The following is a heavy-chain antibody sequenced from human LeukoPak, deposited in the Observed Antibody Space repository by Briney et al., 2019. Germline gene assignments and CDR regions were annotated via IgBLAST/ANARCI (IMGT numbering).Heavy chain of an antibody. D-gene: IGHD4-11*01. V-gene: IGHV4-59*05. CDR3: ARLFYSNYQAY. J-gene: IGHJ4*02. Sequence: SETLSLTCTVSGGSISSYYWSWIRQPPGKGLEWIGSIYYSGSTYYNPSLKSRVTISVDTSKNQFSLKLSSVTAADTAVYYCARLFYSNYQAYWGQGTLVTVSS. CDR2: IYYSGST. CDR1: GGSISSYY.